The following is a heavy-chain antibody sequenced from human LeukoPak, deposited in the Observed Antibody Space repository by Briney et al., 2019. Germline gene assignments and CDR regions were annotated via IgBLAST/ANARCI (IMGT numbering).Heavy chain of an antibody. J-gene: IGHJ4*02. CDR3: ARVPQWELVVYFDY. CDR1: GFTFSSYS. Sequence: GGSLRLSCAASGFTFSSYSMNWVRQAPGKGLEWVSSISSSSSYIYYADSVKGRFTISRDNAKNSLYLQMNSLRAEDTAVYYCARVPQWELVVYFDYWGQGTLVTVSS. V-gene: IGHV3-21*01. CDR2: ISSSSSYI. D-gene: IGHD1-26*01.